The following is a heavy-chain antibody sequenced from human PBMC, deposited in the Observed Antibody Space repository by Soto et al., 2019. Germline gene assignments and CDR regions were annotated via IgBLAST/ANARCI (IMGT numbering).Heavy chain of an antibody. CDR1: GYTFTSYA. Sequence: ASVKVSCKASGYTFTSYAMHWVRQAPGQRLEWMGWINAGNGNTKYSQKLQGRVTITRDTSASTAYMELSSLRSEDTAVYYCARDKDLITGTFGYYYYYMDVWGKGTTVTVSS. J-gene: IGHJ6*03. CDR2: INAGNGNT. V-gene: IGHV1-3*01. CDR3: ARDKDLITGTFGYYYYYMDV. D-gene: IGHD1-20*01.